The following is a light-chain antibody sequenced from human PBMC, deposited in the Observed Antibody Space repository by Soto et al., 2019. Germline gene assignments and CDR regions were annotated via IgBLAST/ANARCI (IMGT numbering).Light chain of an antibody. V-gene: IGKV3-15*01. CDR3: QQYNNWPPLT. CDR1: QSVSSY. CDR2: GAS. J-gene: IGKJ4*01. Sequence: EIVMTQSPAPLSVSPGERATLSSRASQSVSSYLAWYQQKPGQAPRLLIYGASTRATGIPARFSGSGSGTEFTLTISSLQSEDFAVYYCQQYNNWPPLTFGGGTKVEIK.